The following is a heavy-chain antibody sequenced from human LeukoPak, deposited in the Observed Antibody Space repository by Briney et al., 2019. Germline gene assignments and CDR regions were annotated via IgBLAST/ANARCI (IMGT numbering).Heavy chain of an antibody. CDR1: GYMFTSYW. Sequence: GESLKISCKGSGYMFTSYWIGWVRQMPGKGLEWMGIIYPGDSDTRYSPSFPGQVSISADKSISTAYLQWSSRKASDTAMYYCAGSTGGYRSTLFDYWGQGTLVTVSS. CDR2: IYPGDSDT. CDR3: AGSTGGYRSTLFDY. J-gene: IGHJ4*02. D-gene: IGHD5-18*01. V-gene: IGHV5-51*01.